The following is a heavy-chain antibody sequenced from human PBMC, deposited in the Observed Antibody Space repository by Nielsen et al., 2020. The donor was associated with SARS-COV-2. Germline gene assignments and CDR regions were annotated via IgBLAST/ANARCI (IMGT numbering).Heavy chain of an antibody. Sequence: SGPTLVKPTQTFTLTCTFSGFSLSTSGVGVGWIRQPPGKALEWPALIYWNDDKRYSPSLKSRLTITKDTSKNQVVLTMTNMDPVDTATYYCAHQNWNKGWFDYWGQGTLVTVSS. CDR3: AHQNWNKGWFDY. D-gene: IGHD1/OR15-1a*01. CDR2: IYWNDDK. CDR1: GFSLSTSGVG. J-gene: IGHJ4*02. V-gene: IGHV2-5*01.